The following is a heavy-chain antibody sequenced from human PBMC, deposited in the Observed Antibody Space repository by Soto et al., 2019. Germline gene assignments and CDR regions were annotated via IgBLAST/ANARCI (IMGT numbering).Heavy chain of an antibody. J-gene: IGHJ4*02. Sequence: QVQLVQSGAEVKKPGASVKVSCKASGYTFTSYGISWVRQAPGQGLEWMGWISAYNGNTNYAQKLQGRVTMTTDTCTRTAYRELRGLRSDDTAVYYCARDARGGNPPDYFDYWGQGTLVTVSS. CDR2: ISAYNGNT. CDR3: ARDARGGNPPDYFDY. CDR1: GYTFTSYG. D-gene: IGHD2-15*01. V-gene: IGHV1-18*01.